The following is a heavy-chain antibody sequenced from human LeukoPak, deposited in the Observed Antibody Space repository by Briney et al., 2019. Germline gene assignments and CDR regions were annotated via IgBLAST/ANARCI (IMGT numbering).Heavy chain of an antibody. D-gene: IGHD6-19*01. CDR1: GGSISSYF. V-gene: IGHV4-4*07. CDR3: ARAPAYSSGLDY. Sequence: SETLSLTCTVSGGSISSYFCSWIRQPAGKGLEWIGRIDTSGSTNYNPSLKSRVTMSVDTSKNQFSLKLSSVTAADTAVYYCARAPAYSSGLDYWGQGTLVTVSS. J-gene: IGHJ4*02. CDR2: IDTSGST.